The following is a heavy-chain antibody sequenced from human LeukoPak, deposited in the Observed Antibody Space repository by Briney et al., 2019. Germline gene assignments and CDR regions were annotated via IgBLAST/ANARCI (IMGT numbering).Heavy chain of an antibody. Sequence: GGSLRLSCAASGFTFSSYSMNWVRQAPGKGLEWVSSISSSSSYIYYADSVKGRFTISRDNATNSLYLQMNSLRAEDTAVYYCARETGYRTYYFDYWGQGTLVTVSS. D-gene: IGHD5-24*01. J-gene: IGHJ4*02. CDR1: GFTFSSYS. CDR3: ARETGYRTYYFDY. V-gene: IGHV3-21*01. CDR2: ISSSSSYI.